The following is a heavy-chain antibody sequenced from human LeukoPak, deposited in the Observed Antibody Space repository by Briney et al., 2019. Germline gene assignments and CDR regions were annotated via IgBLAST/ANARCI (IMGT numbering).Heavy chain of an antibody. CDR1: GGSISSGGYY. J-gene: IGHJ4*02. D-gene: IGHD3-22*01. CDR3: ARDGSSGYHPLPTLYYFDY. CDR2: IYHSGST. Sequence: SETLSLTCTVSGGSISSGGYYWSWIRQPPGKGLEWIGYIYHSGSTYYNPSLKSRVTISVDRSKNQFSLKLSSVTAADTAVYYCARDGSSGYHPLPTLYYFDYWGQGTLVTVSS. V-gene: IGHV4-30-2*01.